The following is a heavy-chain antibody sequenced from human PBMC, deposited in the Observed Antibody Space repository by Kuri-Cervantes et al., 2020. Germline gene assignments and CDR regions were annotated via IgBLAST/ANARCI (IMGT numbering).Heavy chain of an antibody. CDR3: AREHSTYYYDSSGFYYYWFDP. V-gene: IGHV1-8*01. CDR2: MNPNSGNT. D-gene: IGHD3-22*01. Sequence: ASVKVSCKTSGYTFTSYDINWVRQATGQGLDWMGWMNPNSGNTGYAQKFQGRVTMTRNTSISTAYMELSSLRSEDTAVYYCAREHSTYYYDSSGFYYYWFDPWGQGTLVTVSS. J-gene: IGHJ5*02. CDR1: GYTFTSYD.